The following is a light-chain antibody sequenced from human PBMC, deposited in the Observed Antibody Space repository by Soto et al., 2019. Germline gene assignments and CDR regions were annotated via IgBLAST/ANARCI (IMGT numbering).Light chain of an antibody. V-gene: IGKV3-20*01. J-gene: IGKJ2*01. CDR2: GAS. Sequence: EIVLTQSPGTLSLSPGERATLSCRASQSVSSSFLAWYRQKPGQAPRLLMYGASTRAPGIPDRFSGSGSGTDFTLTIGSLQPEDFATYYCQQSYSTPYTFGQGTKLEIK. CDR1: QSVSSSF. CDR3: QQSYSTPYT.